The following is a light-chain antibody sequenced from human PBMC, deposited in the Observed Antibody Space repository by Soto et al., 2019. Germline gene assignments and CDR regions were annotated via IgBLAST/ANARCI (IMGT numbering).Light chain of an antibody. J-gene: IGKJ5*01. V-gene: IGKV3-11*01. CDR2: DAF. CDR3: QQGGDWPPIT. CDR1: QGVSSY. Sequence: EIVLTQSPATLSLSPGARATLSCRASQGVSSYLAWSQQKPGQAPRLVIYDAFHRATGIPARFSGSGSGTDFTLTISSLEPEDSAVYYCQQGGDWPPITFGQGTRLEIK.